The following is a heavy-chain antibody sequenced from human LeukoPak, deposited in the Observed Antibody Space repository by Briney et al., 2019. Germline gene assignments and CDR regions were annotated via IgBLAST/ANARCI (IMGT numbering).Heavy chain of an antibody. Sequence: PGGSLRLSCAASGFTFSSYWMHWVRQAPGKGLVWVSRISSDGSNTNYADSVKGRFTISRDNSKNTLYLQMNSLRAEDTAVYYCAKEVATLILYWGQGTLVTVSS. CDR3: AKEVATLILY. CDR1: GFTFSSYW. J-gene: IGHJ4*02. V-gene: IGHV3-74*01. CDR2: ISSDGSNT. D-gene: IGHD5-12*01.